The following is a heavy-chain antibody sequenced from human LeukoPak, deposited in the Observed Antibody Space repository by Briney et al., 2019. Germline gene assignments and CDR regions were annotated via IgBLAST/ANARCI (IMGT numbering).Heavy chain of an antibody. D-gene: IGHD2-15*01. V-gene: IGHV3-23*01. CDR3: AKVGTLGYCSGGSCYSAGDDAFDI. J-gene: IGHJ3*02. CDR2: ISGTGGST. Sequence: PGGSLRLSCVASGFTFRSYAMNWLRQSPARGLEWVSAISGTGGSTSYGDSLKCRFTISRDKSKNTLYLQMNSLRAEDTAEYYCAKVGTLGYCSGGSCYSAGDDAFDIWGQGTMVTVSS. CDR1: GFTFRSYA.